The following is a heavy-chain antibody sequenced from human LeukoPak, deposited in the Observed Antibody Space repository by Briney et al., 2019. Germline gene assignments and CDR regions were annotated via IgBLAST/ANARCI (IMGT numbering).Heavy chain of an antibody. CDR1: GFTFSNAW. CDR3: TALQIKSNWYIDY. CDR2: IKSKTDGGST. V-gene: IGHV3-15*01. Sequence: GGSLRLSCAASGFTFSNAWMSWVRQAPGKGLEWVGRIKSKTDGGSTEYAAPVRGRFTISRDDSKNTLSLQLNSLRTEDTAVYYCTALQIKSNWYIDYWGQGSLVTVSS. J-gene: IGHJ4*02. D-gene: IGHD6-13*01.